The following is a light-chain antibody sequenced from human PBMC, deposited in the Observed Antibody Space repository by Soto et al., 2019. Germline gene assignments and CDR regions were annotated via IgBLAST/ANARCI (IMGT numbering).Light chain of an antibody. CDR2: AGS. CDR1: QVIRND. V-gene: IGKV1-6*01. CDR3: LQDYNYPLT. J-gene: IGKJ1*01. Sequence: IQMTQSPSSLSASVGDRFTITCRASQVIRNDLGWYQQKPGKAPNLLIYAGSILQSGVPSRFSGSGSGTDFTLTISSLQPEDFATYYCLQDYNYPLTFGQGTKVDI.